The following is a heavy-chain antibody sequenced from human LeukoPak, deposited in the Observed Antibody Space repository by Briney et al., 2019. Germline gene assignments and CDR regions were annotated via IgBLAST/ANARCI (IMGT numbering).Heavy chain of an antibody. CDR1: GFTFSSYA. D-gene: IGHD3-9*01. Sequence: PGGSLRLSCAASGFTFSSYAMSWVHQAPGKGLEWVSAISGSGGSTYYADSVKGRFTISRDNSKNTLYLQMNSLRAEDTAVYYCAKDRPVLRYFDWTRMDVWGQRTTVTVSS. V-gene: IGHV3-23*01. CDR2: ISGSGGST. CDR3: AKDRPVLRYFDWTRMDV. J-gene: IGHJ6*02.